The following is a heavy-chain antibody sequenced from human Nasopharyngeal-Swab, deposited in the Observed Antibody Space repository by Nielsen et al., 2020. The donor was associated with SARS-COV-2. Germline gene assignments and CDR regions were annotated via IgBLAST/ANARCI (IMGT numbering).Heavy chain of an antibody. CDR2: IAHDASNE. V-gene: IGHV3-30*03. CDR1: GLTFSNYW. J-gene: IGHJ4*02. Sequence: GESLKISCAASGLTFSNYWLNWVRQAPGKGLEWVAFIAHDASNEYYGDSVKGRFSISRDSSKNTLYLQMDSLRGEDTAVYYCARDAPAHYGAFYWGRGTLVTVSS. CDR3: ARDAPAHYGAFY. D-gene: IGHD4-17*01.